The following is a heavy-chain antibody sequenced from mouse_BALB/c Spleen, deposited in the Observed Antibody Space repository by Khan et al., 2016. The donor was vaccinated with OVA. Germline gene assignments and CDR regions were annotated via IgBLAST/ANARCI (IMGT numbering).Heavy chain of an antibody. D-gene: IGHD1-1*01. CDR2: IFTVDGRS. J-gene: IGHJ1*01. CDR1: DYCFINYY. Sequence: VQLQQSGRELVKPGASVNMSCKTSDYCFINYYIHWLKQRPGQGLEWIGWIFTVDGRSKYNETFKGKTALTADKSTSTAYLLFSSLTTEDTASYFCARSDNGSRWYFADWGAGTPVTVSS. V-gene: IGHV1S56*01. CDR3: ARSDNGSRWYFAD.